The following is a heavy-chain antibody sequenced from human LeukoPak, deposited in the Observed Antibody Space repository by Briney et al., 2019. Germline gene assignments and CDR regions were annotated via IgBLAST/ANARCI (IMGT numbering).Heavy chain of an antibody. CDR3: ARVGGYPFQYLSIAAAGTPDY. V-gene: IGHV1-18*01. D-gene: IGHD6-13*01. CDR2: ISAYNGKT. Sequence: GASVKVSCKASGYTFTSYGISWVRQAPGQGLEWMGWISAYNGKTNYAQKLQGRVTMTTDTSTSTAYMELRSLRSDDTAVYYCARVGGYPFQYLSIAAAGTPDYWGQGTLVTVSS. J-gene: IGHJ4*02. CDR1: GYTFTSYG.